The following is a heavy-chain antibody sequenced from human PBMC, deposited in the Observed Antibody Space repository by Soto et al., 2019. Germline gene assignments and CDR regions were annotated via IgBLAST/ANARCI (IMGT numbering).Heavy chain of an antibody. Sequence: AASVKSCCNATGETCGRKSIPWVRQAHAQVLELIGWIVVGSGNTNYAQKFQERVTITRDMSTSTAYMELSSLRSEDTAVYYCAADYLTGRSHAPDYYYYGMDVWGQGTTVTVSS. CDR2: IVVGSGNT. J-gene: IGHJ6*02. CDR1: GETCGRKS. V-gene: IGHV1-58*02. D-gene: IGHD3-10*01. CDR3: AADYLTGRSHAPDYYYYGMDV.